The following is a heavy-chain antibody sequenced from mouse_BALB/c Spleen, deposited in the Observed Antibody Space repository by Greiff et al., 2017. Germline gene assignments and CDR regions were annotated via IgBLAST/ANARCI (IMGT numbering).Heavy chain of an antibody. J-gene: IGHJ4*01. CDR1: GFNIKDYY. D-gene: IGHD2-4*01. Sequence: EVQLQESGAELVRSGASVKLSCTASGFNIKDYYMHWVKQRPEQGLEWIGWIDPENGDTEYAPKFQGKATMTADTSSNTAYLQLSSLTSEDTAVYYCNARGYYDYDDTYYYAMDYWGQGTSVTVSS. CDR2: IDPENGDT. CDR3: NARGYYDYDDTYYYAMDY. V-gene: IGHV14-4*02.